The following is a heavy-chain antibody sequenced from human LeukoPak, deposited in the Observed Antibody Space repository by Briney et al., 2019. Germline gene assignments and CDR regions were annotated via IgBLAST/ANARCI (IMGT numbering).Heavy chain of an antibody. CDR3: ARWDFWSGYSFDY. CDR1: GYTFTGYY. CDR2: INPNSGGT. D-gene: IGHD3-3*01. V-gene: IGHV1-2*02. J-gene: IGHJ4*02. Sequence: ASVKVSCKASGYTFTGYYMHWVRQAPGQGLEWMGWINPNSGGTNYAQKFQGRVTMTRDTSISTAYMELSRLRSDDTAVYYCARWDFWSGYSFDYWGQGTLVTVSS.